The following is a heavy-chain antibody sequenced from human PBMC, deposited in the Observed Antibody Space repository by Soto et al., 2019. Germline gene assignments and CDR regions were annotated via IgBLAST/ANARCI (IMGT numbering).Heavy chain of an antibody. CDR1: GFTFTRYS. J-gene: IGHJ3*02. CDR2: ISSTTNYI. CDR3: AADNTSRHAACDI. Sequence: GGSLTLSYAASGFTFTRYSMNWVRQVPGKGLEWVSSISSTTNYIYYGDSMKGRFTLSRDNAKNSLYLEMHSLRVEDTAVYYCAADNTSRHAACDIWGQGTTGT. D-gene: IGHD1-1*01. V-gene: IGHV3-21*01.